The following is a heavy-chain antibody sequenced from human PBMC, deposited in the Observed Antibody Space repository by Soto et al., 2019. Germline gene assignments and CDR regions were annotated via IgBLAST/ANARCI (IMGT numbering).Heavy chain of an antibody. D-gene: IGHD6-13*01. J-gene: IGHJ6*02. CDR1: GYTFTSYD. CDR2: MNANNGNT. CDR3: ARDQGAAAGHYYYYGMDV. V-gene: IGHV1-18*01. Sequence: ASVKVSCKASGYTFTSYDVTWVRQAPGQGLEWMGWMNANNGNTNFAQKLQGRVTMTTDTSTSTAYMELRSLRSDDTAVYYCARDQGAAAGHYYYYGMDVWGQGTTVTVSS.